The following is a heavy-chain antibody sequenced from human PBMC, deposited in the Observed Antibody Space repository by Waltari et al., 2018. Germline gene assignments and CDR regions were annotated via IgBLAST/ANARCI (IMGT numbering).Heavy chain of an antibody. CDR1: GGPISGRTYP. CDR3: ARIGGDYTSGWLYFDL. J-gene: IGHJ2*01. D-gene: IGHD6-19*01. CDR2: IYYSGIT. Sequence: QVQLQESGPELVKPSQPLSLPCTVSGGPISGRTYPWTWIRHLPGEGLEWIGYIYYSGITKYTPSLQSRLTISVDTSKNRFSLKLNSVTAADTAVYHCARIGGDYTSGWLYFDLWGRGTLVTVSS. V-gene: IGHV4-31*03.